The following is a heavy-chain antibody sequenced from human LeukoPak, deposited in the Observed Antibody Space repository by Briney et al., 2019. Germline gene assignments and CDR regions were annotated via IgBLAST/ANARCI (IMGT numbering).Heavy chain of an antibody. CDR1: GFTFSDYY. J-gene: IGHJ4*02. V-gene: IGHV3-11*04. CDR2: ISGGSRTI. Sequence: GGSLRLSCAASGFTFSDYYMNWIRQAPGKGLEWVSSISGGSRTINYADSVKGRFTTSRDNAKNSLYLQMNSLRAEDTAVYYCACRGHYYDSSGYSGKRDYWGQGTLVTVSS. D-gene: IGHD3-22*01. CDR3: ACRGHYYDSSGYSGKRDY.